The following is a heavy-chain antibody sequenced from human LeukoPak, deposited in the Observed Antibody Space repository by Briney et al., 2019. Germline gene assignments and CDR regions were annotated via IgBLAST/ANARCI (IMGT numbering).Heavy chain of an antibody. CDR3: AKVVTATTGYFDY. D-gene: IGHD2-15*01. V-gene: IGHV3-23*01. CDR2: VSGSGGST. Sequence: GGSLRLSCVASGFTFSNYAMTWVRQAPRKGLEGVSGVSGSGGSTYYADSVKGRFTISRDNSKNTLYLQMNSLRAEDTAVYYCAKVVTATTGYFDYWGQGTPVTVSS. J-gene: IGHJ4*02. CDR1: GFTFSNYA.